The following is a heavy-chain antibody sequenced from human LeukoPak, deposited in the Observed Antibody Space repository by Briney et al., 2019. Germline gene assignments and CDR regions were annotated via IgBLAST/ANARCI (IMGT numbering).Heavy chain of an antibody. Sequence: SETLSLTCTVSGDSISTYYWSWIRQPPGKGLEWIGYIYYSGSTNYNPSLKSRVTISVDTSKNQFSLKLSSVTAADTAVYYCARDLPYYDSSGYNYWYFDLWGRGTLVTVSS. V-gene: IGHV4-59*01. CDR1: GDSISTYY. J-gene: IGHJ2*01. D-gene: IGHD3-22*01. CDR2: IYYSGST. CDR3: ARDLPYYDSSGYNYWYFDL.